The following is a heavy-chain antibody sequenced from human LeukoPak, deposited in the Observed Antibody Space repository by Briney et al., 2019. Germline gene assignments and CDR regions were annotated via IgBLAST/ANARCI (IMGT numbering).Heavy chain of an antibody. J-gene: IGHJ4*02. V-gene: IGHV4-59*01. CDR2: IYYSGST. Sequence: SETLSLTCTVSGGSISSYYWSWIRQPPGKGLEWIGYIYYSGSTNYIPSLKSRVTISVDTSKNQFSLKLSSVTAAGTAVYYCARFASGSGSYSFYFDYWGQGTLVTVSS. CDR3: ARFASGSGSYSFYFDY. D-gene: IGHD3-10*01. CDR1: GGSISSYY.